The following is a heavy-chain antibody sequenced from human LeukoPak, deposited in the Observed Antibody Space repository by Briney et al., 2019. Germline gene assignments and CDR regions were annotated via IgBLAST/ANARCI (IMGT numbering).Heavy chain of an antibody. V-gene: IGHV3-23*01. CDR1: GLTFRDYA. J-gene: IGHJ6*02. Sequence: GGSLRLSCAASGLTFRDYAMNWVRQAPGKGLEWVSTISGSGGSTYYADSVKGRFTISRDNSKNTLYLQMNSLRAEDTAVYYCARKDYYYYDMDVWGQGTTVTLSS. CDR2: ISGSGGST. CDR3: ARKDYYYYDMDV.